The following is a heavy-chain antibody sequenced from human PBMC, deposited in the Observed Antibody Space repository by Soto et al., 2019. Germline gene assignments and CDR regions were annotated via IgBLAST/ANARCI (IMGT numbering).Heavy chain of an antibody. CDR3: AKGVYSSSWYELNWFDP. CDR1: GFTFSDFA. Sequence: GSLRLSCAASGFTFSDFAMHWVRQALGKGLEWVAFISYDGSNKYYADSVKGRFTISRDNSKNTLYLQMNSLRAEDTAVYYCAKGVYSSSWYELNWFDPWGQGTLVTVSS. J-gene: IGHJ5*02. CDR2: ISYDGSNK. V-gene: IGHV3-30-3*01. D-gene: IGHD6-13*01.